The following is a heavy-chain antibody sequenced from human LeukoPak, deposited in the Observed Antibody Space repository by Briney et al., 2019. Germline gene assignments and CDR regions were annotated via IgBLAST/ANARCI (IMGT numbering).Heavy chain of an antibody. Sequence: PGRSLRLSCAASGFTFSSYGMHWVRQAPGKGLEWVAVIGFDGSNKYYADSVKGRFTISRDNSKNTVYLQLNSLRPEDTAVYYCAKTPGVVSPRGQGTLVTVSS. J-gene: IGHJ5*02. CDR3: AKTPGVVSP. D-gene: IGHD3-22*01. V-gene: IGHV3-30*18. CDR1: GFTFSSYG. CDR2: IGFDGSNK.